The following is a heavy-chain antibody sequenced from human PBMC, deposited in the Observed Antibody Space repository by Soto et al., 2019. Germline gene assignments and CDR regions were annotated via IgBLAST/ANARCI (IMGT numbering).Heavy chain of an antibody. CDR1: GGSFSGYY. CDR3: ARGQITMIVVPRGWFDP. J-gene: IGHJ5*02. D-gene: IGHD3-22*01. CDR2: INHSGST. Sequence: PSETPSLTCAVYGGSFSGYYWSWIRQPPGKGLEWIGEINHSGSTNYNPSLKSRVTISVDTSKNQFSLKLSSVTAADTAVYYCARGQITMIVVPRGWFDPWGQGTLVTVSS. V-gene: IGHV4-34*01.